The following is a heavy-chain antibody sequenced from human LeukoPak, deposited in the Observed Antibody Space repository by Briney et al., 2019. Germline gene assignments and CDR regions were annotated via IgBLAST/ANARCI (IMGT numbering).Heavy chain of an antibody. D-gene: IGHD4-17*01. Sequence: GSLRLSCAASGFTFSSYGMHWVRQAPGKGLEWVAFIRYDGSNKYYADSVKGRFTISRDNSKNTLYLRMNSLRAEDTAVYYCARVVYYGDYFPFDYWGQGTLVTVSS. J-gene: IGHJ4*02. CDR2: IRYDGSNK. V-gene: IGHV3-30*02. CDR3: ARVVYYGDYFPFDY. CDR1: GFTFSSYG.